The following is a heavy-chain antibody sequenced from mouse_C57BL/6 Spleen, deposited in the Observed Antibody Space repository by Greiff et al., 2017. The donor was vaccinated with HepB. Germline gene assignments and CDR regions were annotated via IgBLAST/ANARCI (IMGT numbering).Heavy chain of an antibody. V-gene: IGHV10-1*01. D-gene: IGHD2-4*01. J-gene: IGHJ4*01. CDR1: GFSFNTYA. CDR3: VRHTYYDYDGAVTGKGAMDY. CDR2: IRSKSNNYAT. Sequence: EVHLVESGGGLVQPKGSLKLSCAASGFSFNTYAMNWVRQAPGKGLEWVARIRSKSNNYATYYADSVKDRFTISRDDSESMLYLQMNNLKTEDTAMYYCVRHTYYDYDGAVTGKGAMDYWGQGTSVTVSS.